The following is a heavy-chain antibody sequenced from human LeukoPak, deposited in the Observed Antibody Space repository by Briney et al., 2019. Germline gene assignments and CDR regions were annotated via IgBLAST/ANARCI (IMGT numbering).Heavy chain of an antibody. J-gene: IGHJ3*02. Sequence: SETLSLTCIVSGGSMNNYYWSWIRQPPGKGLEWIAYIHYTGITNYNPFLKSRVTISLDTSKNQFSLKLNSVIAADTAFYYCARILEGSGAAFDIWGQGTMVTVSS. D-gene: IGHD1-26*01. CDR1: GGSMNNYY. CDR2: IHYTGIT. CDR3: ARILEGSGAAFDI. V-gene: IGHV4-59*12.